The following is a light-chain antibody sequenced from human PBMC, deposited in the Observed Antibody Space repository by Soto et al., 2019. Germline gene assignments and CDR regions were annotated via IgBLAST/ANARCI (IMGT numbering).Light chain of an antibody. CDR1: SSDVGGYNY. Sequence: QSVLTQPPSASGSPGQSVTISCTGTSSDVGGYNYVSWYQQHPGKAPKLIIYDVSKRPSGVPDRFSGSKSGNTASLTVSGLQAEDEASYYCSSYAGSNSVVFGGGTKVTVL. J-gene: IGLJ2*01. V-gene: IGLV2-8*01. CDR2: DVS. CDR3: SSYAGSNSVV.